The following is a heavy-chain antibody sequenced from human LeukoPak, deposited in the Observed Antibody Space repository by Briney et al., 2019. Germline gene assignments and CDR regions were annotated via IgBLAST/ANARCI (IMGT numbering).Heavy chain of an antibody. CDR3: ARDLRGYCSSTSCYPAY. J-gene: IGHJ4*02. D-gene: IGHD2-2*01. CDR1: GYTFTSYG. CDR2: ISAYNGNT. V-gene: IGHV1-18*01. Sequence: GASVKVSCKASGYTFTSYGISWVRQAPGQGLEWTGWISAYNGNTNYAQKLQGRVTMTTDTSTSTAYMELRSLRSDDTAVYYCARDLRGYCSSTSCYPAYWGQGTLVTVSS.